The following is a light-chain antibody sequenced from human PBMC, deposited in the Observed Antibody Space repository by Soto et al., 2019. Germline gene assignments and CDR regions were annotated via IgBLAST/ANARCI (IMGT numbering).Light chain of an antibody. J-gene: IGLJ1*01. CDR2: GNS. CDR3: QSYDSSLIYV. Sequence: QSVLTQPPSVSGAPGQRVTISCTGSSSNIGAGYDVHWYQQLPGTDPKLLIYGNSNRPSGVPDRCSGSKSGTSASLAITGLQAEDDAVYYCQSYDSSLIYVFGTGPKVTVL. CDR1: SSNIGAGYD. V-gene: IGLV1-40*01.